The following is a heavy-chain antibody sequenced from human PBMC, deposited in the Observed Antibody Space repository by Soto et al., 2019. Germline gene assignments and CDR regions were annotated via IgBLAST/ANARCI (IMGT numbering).Heavy chain of an antibody. V-gene: IGHV1-69*01. Sequence: QVHLVQSGAEVTKAGSSVKVSCKASGGTFSSHAFSWVRQAPGQGLEWVGGIIPIFETPNYAQEFQGRVTFSADSLTNTVILELNNLRSDYTAIYFCAIGDRSSWIGNLWGPGTQVTVS. CDR1: GGTFSSHA. CDR3: AIGDRSSWIGNL. J-gene: IGHJ4*02. D-gene: IGHD6-6*01. CDR2: IIPIFETP.